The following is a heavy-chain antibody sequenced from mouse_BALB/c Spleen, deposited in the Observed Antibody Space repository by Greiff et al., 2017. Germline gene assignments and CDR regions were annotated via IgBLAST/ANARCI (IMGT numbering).Heavy chain of an antibody. Sequence: EVNVVESGGGLVKPGGSLKLSCAASGFTFSSYAMSWVRQTPEKRLEWVASISSGGSTYYPDSVKGRFTISRDNARNILYLQMSSLRSEDTAMYYCARSSLPLLRGDYWGQGTTLTVSS. J-gene: IGHJ2*01. V-gene: IGHV5-6-5*01. CDR3: ARSSLPLLRGDY. CDR1: GFTFSSYA. D-gene: IGHD1-1*01. CDR2: ISSGGST.